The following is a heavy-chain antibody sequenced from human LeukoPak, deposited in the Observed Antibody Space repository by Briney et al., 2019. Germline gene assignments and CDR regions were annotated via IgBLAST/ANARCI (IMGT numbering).Heavy chain of an antibody. CDR2: IYCGGST. Sequence: SETLSLTCTVSGGSISSYYWSWIRQSPGKGLEWIGYIYCGGSTNYNPSLKSRVTISVDTSRNQFSLKVTSVTAADTAVYYCARLQGQGLLHDYWGQGTLVTVSS. CDR3: ARLQGQGLLHDY. J-gene: IGHJ4*02. D-gene: IGHD6-19*01. CDR1: GGSISSYY. V-gene: IGHV4-59*01.